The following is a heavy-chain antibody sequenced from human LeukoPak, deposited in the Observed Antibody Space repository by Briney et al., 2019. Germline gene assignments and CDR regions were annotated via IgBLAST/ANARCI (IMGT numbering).Heavy chain of an antibody. CDR2: IHPKSGDT. V-gene: IGHV1-2*02. CDR1: GYTFTGYY. CDR3: ARDTYYYDSSGYYSYGMDV. D-gene: IGHD3-22*01. J-gene: IGHJ6*02. Sequence: GASVKVSCKASGYTFTGYYLHWVRQAPGQGLEWMGWIHPKSGDTKYARKFLGRVTMTRDTSISTAYMELSRLRSDDTAVYYCARDTYYYDSSGYYSYGMDVWGQGTTVTVSS.